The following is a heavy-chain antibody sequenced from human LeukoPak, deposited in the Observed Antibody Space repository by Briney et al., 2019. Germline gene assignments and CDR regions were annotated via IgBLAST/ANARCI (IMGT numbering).Heavy chain of an antibody. D-gene: IGHD1-26*01. CDR2: INAGNGNT. J-gene: IGHJ3*02. V-gene: IGHV1-3*01. Sequence: ASVKVSCKASGYTFTSYAMHWVRQAPGQRLEWMGWINAGNGNTKYSQEFQGRVTITRDTSASTAYMELSSLRSDDTAVYYCARGGRWELPRPYAFDIWGQGTMVTVSS. CDR1: GYTFTSYA. CDR3: ARGGRWELPRPYAFDI.